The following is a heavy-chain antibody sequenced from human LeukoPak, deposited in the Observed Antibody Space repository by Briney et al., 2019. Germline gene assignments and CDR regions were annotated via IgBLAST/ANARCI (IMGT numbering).Heavy chain of an antibody. J-gene: IGHJ4*02. CDR3: ARVFSGGSSWYEEFDY. D-gene: IGHD6-13*01. CDR1: GYTFTSYG. CDR2: ISAYNGNT. Sequence: ASVKVSCKASGYTFTSYGISWVRQAPGQGLEWMGWISAYNGNTNYAQKLQGRVTMTTDTSTSTAYMELRSLRSDDTAVYYCARVFSGGSSWYEEFDYWGQGTLVAVSS. V-gene: IGHV1-18*01.